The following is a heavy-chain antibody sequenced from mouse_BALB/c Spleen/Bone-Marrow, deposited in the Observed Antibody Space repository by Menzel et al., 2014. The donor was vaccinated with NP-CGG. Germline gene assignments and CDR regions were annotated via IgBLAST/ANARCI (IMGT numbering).Heavy chain of an antibody. Sequence: VKLQESGAELVKPGASVKLSCKASGYTFTSYWMHWVKQGPGQGLEWIGEINPSNGRTNYNEKFKSKATLTVDKSSSTAYMQLSRLTSEDSAVYYCARSSYYYGSSYVNAMDYWGQGTSVTVSS. CDR2: INPSNGRT. D-gene: IGHD1-1*01. J-gene: IGHJ4*01. CDR3: ARSSYYYGSSYVNAMDY. CDR1: GYTFTSYW. V-gene: IGHV1S81*02.